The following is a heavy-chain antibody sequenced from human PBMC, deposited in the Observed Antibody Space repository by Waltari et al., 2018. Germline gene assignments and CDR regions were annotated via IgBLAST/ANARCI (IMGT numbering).Heavy chain of an antibody. CDR2: IKSRTEGGTT. J-gene: IGHJ3*01. D-gene: IGHD2-21*02. Sequence: EVQLVESGGGLVKPGGSLRLSCEASGFPCRNAGRMWVRQAPGKGLEWVVRIKSRTEGGTTDYAAPVKGRFSVSRDDSKKMLYLEMNNLKTEDTAMYFCTTRSLVEGTDDVLDLWGRGTMAIVSS. V-gene: IGHV3-15*01. CDR1: GFPCRNAG. CDR3: TTRSLVEGTDDVLDL.